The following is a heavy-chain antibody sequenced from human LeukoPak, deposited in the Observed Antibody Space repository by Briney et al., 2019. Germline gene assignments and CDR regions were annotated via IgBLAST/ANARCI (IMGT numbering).Heavy chain of an antibody. CDR2: IKQDGSDK. CDR1: GFTFSSYW. Sequence: GGSLRLSCAASGFTFSSYWMSWVRQAPGKGLEWVANIKQDGSDKYYVDSVKGRFTIYRDNAKNSLYLQMNSLRAEDTAVYFCAKMDYGYIDYWGQGTLVTVSS. D-gene: IGHD4/OR15-4a*01. V-gene: IGHV3-7*02. J-gene: IGHJ4*02. CDR3: AKMDYGYIDY.